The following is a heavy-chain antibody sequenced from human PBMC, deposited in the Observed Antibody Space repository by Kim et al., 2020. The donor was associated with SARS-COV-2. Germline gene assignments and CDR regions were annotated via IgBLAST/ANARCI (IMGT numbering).Heavy chain of an antibody. Sequence: GGSLRLSCAASGFTFSSYAMSWVRQVPGKGLEWVAAISGSGGTTYYADSVKGRFTISRDKSKNTLYLQMNSLRAEDTAVYYCASGYSSSWSPYWGQGTLVTVSS. CDR3: ASGYSSSWSPY. J-gene: IGHJ4*02. CDR2: ISGSGGTT. V-gene: IGHV3-23*01. D-gene: IGHD6-13*01. CDR1: GFTFSSYA.